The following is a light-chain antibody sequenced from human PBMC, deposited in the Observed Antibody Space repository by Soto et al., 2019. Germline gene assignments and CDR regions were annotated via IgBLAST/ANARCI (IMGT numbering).Light chain of an antibody. CDR3: QQRGT. J-gene: IGKJ4*01. CDR1: QSVGSD. CDR2: AAS. Sequence: EKVMTQSPATLSVSPGERATLSCRASQSVGSDLAWYQQKPGQPPRLLIYAASTRATDIPDRFSGSGSGTEFTLTISSLQSEDFAVYYCQQRGTFGGGTKVEIK. V-gene: IGKV3-15*01.